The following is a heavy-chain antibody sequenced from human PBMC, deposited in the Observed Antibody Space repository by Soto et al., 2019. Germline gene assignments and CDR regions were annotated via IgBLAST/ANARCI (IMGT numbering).Heavy chain of an antibody. Sequence: QVQLVQSGAEVKKPGSSVKVSCKASGGTFSSYAISWVRQAPGQGLEWMGGIIPIFGTANYAQKFQGRVTITGEEATSTAYRELSSLRSEDTAVYYCARDGGVYDYSPFDYWGQGTLVTVSS. CDR3: ARDGGVYDYSPFDY. V-gene: IGHV1-69*12. D-gene: IGHD4-4*01. J-gene: IGHJ4*02. CDR1: GGTFSSYA. CDR2: IIPIFGTA.